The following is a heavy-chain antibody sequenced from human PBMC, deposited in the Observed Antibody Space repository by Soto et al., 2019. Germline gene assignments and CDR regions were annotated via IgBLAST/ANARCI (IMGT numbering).Heavy chain of an antibody. Sequence: EVTLRLSCGASGFSFISYEMNWVRQAPGKGLEWVSYISSGGSTIYYAASVKGRFTISRDNAKNSLCLQMKSLRAEDTAVYYCARDDVKQQLVPEALQCWGQGTLVTVSS. CDR3: ARDDVKQQLVPEALQC. CDR1: GFSFISYE. CDR2: ISSGGSTI. V-gene: IGHV3-48*03. J-gene: IGHJ4*02. D-gene: IGHD6-13*01.